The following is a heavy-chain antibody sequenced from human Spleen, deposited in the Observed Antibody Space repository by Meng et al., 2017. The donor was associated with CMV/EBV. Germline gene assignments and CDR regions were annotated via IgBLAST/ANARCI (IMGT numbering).Heavy chain of an antibody. D-gene: IGHD2-2*01. CDR1: GFTFSDYY. V-gene: IGHV3-30*03. CDR2: ISYDGGNK. Sequence: GESLKISCVASGFTFSDYYMSWVRQAPGKGLEWVAVISYDGGNKYYADSVKGRFTISRDNSKNTLYLQMNSLRAEDTAVYYCARDRYCSITRCPRSYYGMDVWGQGTTVTVSS. J-gene: IGHJ6*02. CDR3: ARDRYCSITRCPRSYYGMDV.